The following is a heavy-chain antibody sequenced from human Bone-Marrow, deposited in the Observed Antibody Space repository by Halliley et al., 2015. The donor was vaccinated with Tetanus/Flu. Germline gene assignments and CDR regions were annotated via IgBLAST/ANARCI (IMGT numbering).Heavy chain of an antibody. V-gene: IGHV1-18*01. D-gene: IGHD1-26*01. CDR2: VSGYNGNP. Sequence: LGWRGWVSGYNGNPKYAQKVRGRVPLTTDPSTSTAYMELRSLGSDDTAVYYCTRDRGSGVFVHWGQGTLVTVSS. J-gene: IGHJ4*02. CDR3: TRDRGSGVFVH.